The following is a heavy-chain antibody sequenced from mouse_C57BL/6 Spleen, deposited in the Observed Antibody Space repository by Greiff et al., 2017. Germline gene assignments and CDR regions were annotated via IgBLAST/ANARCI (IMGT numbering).Heavy chain of an antibody. CDR3: ARRLSPYYYAMDY. J-gene: IGHJ4*01. Sequence: VQLQQPGAELVKPGASVKLSCKASGYTFTSYWMHWVKQRPGQGLEWIGMIHPNSGSTNYNEKFKSKATLTVDKSSSTAYMQLSSLTSEDSAVYYCARRLSPYYYAMDYWGQGTSVTVSS. CDR2: IHPNSGST. CDR1: GYTFTSYW. V-gene: IGHV1-64*01.